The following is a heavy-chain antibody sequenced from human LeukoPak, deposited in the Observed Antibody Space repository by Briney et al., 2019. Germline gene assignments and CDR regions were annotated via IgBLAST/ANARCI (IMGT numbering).Heavy chain of an antibody. CDR3: AREHGSGGYYYYMDV. CDR1: TGTINTYY. V-gene: IGHV4-4*07. D-gene: IGHD6-19*01. J-gene: IGHJ6*03. Sequence: SETLSLTCTVSTGTINTYYWSWIRQPAGKGLEWIGRVFNTGITNYNPSLKSRATISVDTSKNQFSLKLSSVTAADTAVYYCAREHGSGGYYYYMDVWGKGTTVTVSS. CDR2: VFNTGIT.